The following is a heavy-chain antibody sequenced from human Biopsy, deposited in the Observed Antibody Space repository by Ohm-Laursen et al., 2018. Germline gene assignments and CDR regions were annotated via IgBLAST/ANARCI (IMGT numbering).Heavy chain of an antibody. CDR1: GDTFTTSA. Sequence: SVEVSCKSSGDTFTTSAISWVRQVPGQGLDWMGRIIPILGTVDYGQNFQGRVTIRADTSTTFLELTSLRYDDTAVYYCASGDIGGIGLDVWGLGTTVTVSS. V-gene: IGHV1-69*04. D-gene: IGHD3-10*01. J-gene: IGHJ6*02. CDR3: ASGDIGGIGLDV. CDR2: IIPILGTV.